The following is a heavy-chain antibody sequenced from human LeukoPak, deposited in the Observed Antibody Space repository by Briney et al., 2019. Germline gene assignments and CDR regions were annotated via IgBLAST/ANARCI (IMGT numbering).Heavy chain of an antibody. CDR3: AILPLRFLEPFDY. CDR2: ISHSGTT. V-gene: IGHV4-34*01. CDR1: VGCVNGYY. D-gene: IGHD3-3*01. J-gene: IGHJ4*02. Sequence: SETLSLTCSVYVGCVNGYYWSWLRQPPGKGLEWIGEISHSGTTNYNPSLKSRVTMSLDTSKNQFSLRLNSVTAADTAVYYCAILPLRFLEPFDYWGQGTLVTVSS.